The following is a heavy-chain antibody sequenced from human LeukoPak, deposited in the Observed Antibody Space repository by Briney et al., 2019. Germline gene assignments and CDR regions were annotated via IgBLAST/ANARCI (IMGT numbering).Heavy chain of an antibody. J-gene: IGHJ4*02. CDR1: GGSISSYY. CDR2: IYYSGST. Sequence: SETLSLTCTVSGGSISSYYWSWIRQPPGKGLEWIGYIYYSGSTNYNPSLKSRVTISVDTSKNQFSLKLSSVTAADTAVYYCARGGRYVWGSPSFDYWGQGTLVTVSS. D-gene: IGHD3-16*01. CDR3: ARGGRYVWGSPSFDY. V-gene: IGHV4-59*01.